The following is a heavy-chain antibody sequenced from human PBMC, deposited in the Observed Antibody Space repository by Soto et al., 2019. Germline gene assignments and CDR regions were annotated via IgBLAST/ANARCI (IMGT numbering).Heavy chain of an antibody. V-gene: IGHV1-18*01. J-gene: IGHJ4*02. CDR2: ITYNGNT. CDR1: GYTFTNYG. D-gene: IGHD6-19*01. CDR3: ARDYSSGWYSFDY. Sequence: ASVKVPCKASGYTFTNYGISWVRQAPGQGLEWMGWITYNGNTNYAQKVQGRVTMTTDTSTSTAYMELRSLRSDDTAVYYCARDYSSGWYSFDYWGQGTLVTVSS.